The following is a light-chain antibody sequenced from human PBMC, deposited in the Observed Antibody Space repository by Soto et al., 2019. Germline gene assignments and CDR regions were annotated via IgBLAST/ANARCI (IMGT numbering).Light chain of an antibody. J-gene: IGKJ2*01. CDR3: QHYGTSPYT. V-gene: IGKV3-20*01. Sequence: EIVLTQSPGTLSLSPGERATLSCSASQSVSGNYLAWYQQKPGQAPRLLIYGASSSATGIPDRFSGSGSGTDFTLTISRLEPEDFAVYCCQHYGTSPYTFGRGTKVDIK. CDR2: GAS. CDR1: QSVSGNY.